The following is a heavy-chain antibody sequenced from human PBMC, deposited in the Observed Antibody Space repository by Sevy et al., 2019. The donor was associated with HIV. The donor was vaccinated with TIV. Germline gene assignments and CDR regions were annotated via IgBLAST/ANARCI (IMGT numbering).Heavy chain of an antibody. CDR1: GFIFSSYV. Sequence: GGSLRLSCAASGFIFSSYVMSWVRQAPGKGLEWVSAISGSGGSTYYADSVKGRFTIPRDNFKNTLYLQMNSLRAEDTAVYYCAGAGMGAKGFDYWGQGTLVTVSS. V-gene: IGHV3-23*01. J-gene: IGHJ4*02. CDR2: ISGSGGST. CDR3: AGAGMGAKGFDY. D-gene: IGHD1-26*01.